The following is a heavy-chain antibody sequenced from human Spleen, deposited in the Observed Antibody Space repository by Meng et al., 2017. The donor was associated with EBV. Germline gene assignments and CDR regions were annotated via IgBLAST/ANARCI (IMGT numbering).Heavy chain of an antibody. CDR3: ARAGSFLGIIDS. J-gene: IGHJ5*01. V-gene: IGHV4-31*11. Sequence: VRLQGPGPALVKPSEPLSLTCAVSGASITSGGYYWSWIRQPPGRGLEYIGYIYYSGITYYNPSLKSRMSMSVDTSKNQFSLKLSSVTAADTAVYYCARAGSFLGIIDSWGQGTLVTVSS. CDR1: GASITSGGYY. CDR2: IYYSGIT. D-gene: IGHD2/OR15-2a*01.